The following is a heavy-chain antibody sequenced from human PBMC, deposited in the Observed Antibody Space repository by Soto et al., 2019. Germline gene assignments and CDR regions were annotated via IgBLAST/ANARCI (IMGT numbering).Heavy chain of an antibody. V-gene: IGHV3-11*01. CDR1: GFTFSNYY. CDR3: AGAPYGDYAQEYFQH. Sequence: QVQLVESGGGVVKPGGSLRLSCAASGFTFSNYYMSWIRQAPGKGLEWVSYISSSGSTIYYADSVKGRFTISRDNAKNSLNLQMNSLRAEDTAVYYCAGAPYGDYAQEYFQHWGQGTLVTVSS. D-gene: IGHD4-17*01. CDR2: ISSSGSTI. J-gene: IGHJ1*01.